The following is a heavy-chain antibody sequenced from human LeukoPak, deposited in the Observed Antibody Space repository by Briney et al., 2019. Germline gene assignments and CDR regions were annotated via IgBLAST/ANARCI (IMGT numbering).Heavy chain of an antibody. D-gene: IGHD1-26*01. CDR3: ARQGYTASYYFLDY. Sequence: PSETLSLTCTVSVGSISSYYWGGVRQPAGKGLQWFGRIYASGTTNYNPSLKSRLTMSVDTSKNQFSLKLRSVTAADTAVYFCARQGYTASYYFLDYWSQGTLVTVSS. V-gene: IGHV4-4*07. CDR1: VGSISSYY. CDR2: IYASGTT. J-gene: IGHJ4*02.